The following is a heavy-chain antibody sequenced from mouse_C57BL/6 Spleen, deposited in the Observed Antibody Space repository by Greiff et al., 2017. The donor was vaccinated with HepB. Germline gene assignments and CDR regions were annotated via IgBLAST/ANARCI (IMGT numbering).Heavy chain of an antibody. Sequence: VKLLESGAELVRPGASVTLSCKASGYTFTDYEMHWVKQTPVHGLEWIGAIDPETGGTAYNQKFKGKAILTADKSSSTAYMELRSLTSEDSAVYYCTRDGTLFAYWGQGTLVTVSA. CDR1: GYTFTDYE. CDR3: TRDGTLFAY. V-gene: IGHV1-15*01. CDR2: IDPETGGT. J-gene: IGHJ3*01. D-gene: IGHD4-1*01.